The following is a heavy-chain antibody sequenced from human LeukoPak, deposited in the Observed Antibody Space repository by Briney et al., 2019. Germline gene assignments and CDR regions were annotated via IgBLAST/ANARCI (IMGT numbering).Heavy chain of an antibody. J-gene: IGHJ4*02. D-gene: IGHD1/OR15-1a*01. Sequence: GGSLRLSCSASGFTFSSYAMHWVRQAPGKGLEYVSAISSNGGSTYYADSVKGGFTISRDNSKNTLYLQMSSLRAEDTAVYYCVKDYNWNIFHYWGQGTLVTVSS. CDR3: VKDYNWNIFHY. CDR1: GFTFSSYA. V-gene: IGHV3-64D*09. CDR2: ISSNGGST.